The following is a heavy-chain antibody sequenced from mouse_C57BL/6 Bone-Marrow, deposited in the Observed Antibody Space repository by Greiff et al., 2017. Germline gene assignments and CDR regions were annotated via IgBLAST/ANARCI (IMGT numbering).Heavy chain of an antibody. Sequence: EVQLQESGGGLVKPGGSLKLSCAASGFTFSDYGMHWVRQAPEKGLEWVAYISSGSSTTYYADTLKGRFTISRDNSTNTLFLQMTSLRSEDAAVSYCASAPWFAYWGQGTLVTVSA. J-gene: IGHJ3*01. CDR3: ASAPWFAY. V-gene: IGHV5-17*01. CDR2: ISSGSSTT. CDR1: GFTFSDYG.